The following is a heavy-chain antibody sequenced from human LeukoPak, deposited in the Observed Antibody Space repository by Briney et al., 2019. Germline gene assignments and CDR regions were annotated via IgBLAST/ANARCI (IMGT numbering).Heavy chain of an antibody. V-gene: IGHV3-30*18. CDR1: GFTFSSYG. D-gene: IGHD3-22*01. Sequence: GGSLRLSCAASGFTFSSYGMHWVRQAPGKGLEWVAVISYDGSNKYYADSVKGRFTISRDNSKNTLYLQMNSLRAEDTAVHYXAXMXXFYYDXSGYSQDAFGIWGQGTMVTVSS. J-gene: IGHJ3*02. CDR3: AXMXXFYYDXSGYSQDAFGI. CDR2: ISYDGSNK.